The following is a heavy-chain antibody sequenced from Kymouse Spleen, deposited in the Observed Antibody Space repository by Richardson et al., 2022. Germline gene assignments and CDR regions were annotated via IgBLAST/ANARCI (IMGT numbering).Heavy chain of an antibody. J-gene: IGHJ6*02. CDR3: ARDQSTVNYYYYYGMDV. CDR2: IYYSGST. V-gene: IGHV4-31*03. Sequence: QVQLQESGPGLVKPSQTLSLTCTVSGGSISSGGYYWSWIRQHPGKGLEWIGYIYYSGSTYYNPSLKSRVTISVDTSKNQFSLKLSSVTAADTAVYYCARDQSTVNYYYYYGMDVWGQGTTVTVSS. D-gene: IGHD4-11,IGHD4-11*01. CDR1: GGSISSGGYY.